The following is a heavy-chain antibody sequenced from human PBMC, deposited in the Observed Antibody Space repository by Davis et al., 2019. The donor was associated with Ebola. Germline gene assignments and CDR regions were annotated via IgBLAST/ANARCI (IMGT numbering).Heavy chain of an antibody. CDR2: IYHSGST. J-gene: IGHJ6*02. Sequence: MPSETLSLTCTVSGYSISSGYYWGWIRQPPGQGLEWIGSIYHSGSTYYNPSLKSRVTTSVDTSKNQFSLKLTSVTAADTAVYYCARGNYGDYIVLYYYNMDVWGQGTTVTVSS. CDR1: GYSISSGYY. D-gene: IGHD4-17*01. CDR3: ARGNYGDYIVLYYYNMDV. V-gene: IGHV4-38-2*02.